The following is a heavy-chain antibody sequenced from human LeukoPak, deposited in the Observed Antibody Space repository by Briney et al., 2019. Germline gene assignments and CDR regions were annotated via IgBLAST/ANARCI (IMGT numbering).Heavy chain of an antibody. D-gene: IGHD2-15*01. CDR3: AVVVAATPIY. Sequence: ASVKVSCKASGYTFTGYYMHWVRQATGQGLEWMGWMNPNSGNTGYAQKFQGRVTMTRNTSISTAYMELSSLRSEDTAVYYCAVVVAATPIYWGQGTLVTVSS. CDR1: GYTFTGYY. J-gene: IGHJ4*02. V-gene: IGHV1-8*02. CDR2: MNPNSGNT.